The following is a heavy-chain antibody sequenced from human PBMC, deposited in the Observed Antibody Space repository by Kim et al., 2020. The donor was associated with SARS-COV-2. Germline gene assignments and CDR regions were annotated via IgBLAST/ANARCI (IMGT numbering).Heavy chain of an antibody. CDR1: GFTFSNAW. CDR3: TTGVGSSGWYSLNFDY. Sequence: GGSLRLSCAASGFTFSNAWMSWVRQAPGKGLEWVGRIKSKTDGGTTDYAAPVKGRFTISRDDSKNTLYLQMNSLKTEDTAVYYCTTGVGSSGWYSLNFDYWGQETLVTVSS. D-gene: IGHD6-19*01. V-gene: IGHV3-15*01. J-gene: IGHJ4*02. CDR2: IKSKTDGGTT.